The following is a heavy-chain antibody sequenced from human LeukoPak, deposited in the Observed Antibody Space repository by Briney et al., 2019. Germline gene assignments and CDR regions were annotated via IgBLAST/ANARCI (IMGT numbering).Heavy chain of an antibody. D-gene: IGHD6-13*01. V-gene: IGHV3-9*01. CDR3: AKDIAAAGYFDY. CDR1: GFTFDDYA. J-gene: IGHJ4*02. CDR2: ISRNSGSI. Sequence: GGSLRLSCAASGFTFDDYAMHWVRQAPWKGLEWVSGISRNSGSIGYADSVKGRFTISRDNAKNSLYLQMNSLRAEDTALYYCAKDIAAAGYFDYWGQGTLVTVSS.